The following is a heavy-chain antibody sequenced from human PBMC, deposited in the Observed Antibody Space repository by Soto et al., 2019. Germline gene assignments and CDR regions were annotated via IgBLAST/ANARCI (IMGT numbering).Heavy chain of an antibody. V-gene: IGHV3-23*01. D-gene: IGHD6-19*01. CDR2: ISGSGGST. CDR1: GFTFSSYA. CDR3: AKDRKVGVAGTVFTYYYYYYGMDV. J-gene: IGHJ6*02. Sequence: PGGSLRLSCAASGFTFSSYAMSWVRQAPGKGLEWVSAISGSGGSTYYADSVKGRFTISRGNSKNTLYLQMNSLRAEDTAVYYCAKDRKVGVAGTVFTYYYYYYGMDVWGQGTTVTVSS.